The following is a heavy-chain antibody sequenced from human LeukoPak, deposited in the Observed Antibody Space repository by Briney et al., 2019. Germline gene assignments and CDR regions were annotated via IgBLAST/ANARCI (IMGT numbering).Heavy chain of an antibody. CDR3: AKAMSITMIVVVDAFDI. D-gene: IGHD3-22*01. Sequence: PGGSLRLSCAASGFTFSSYGMIWVRQAPGKGLEWVSGISGSGGSTYLADSVKGRFTISRDNSKNTLYLEMNSLRADDTAVYYCAKAMSITMIVVVDAFDIWGQGTMVTVSS. CDR1: GFTFSSYG. V-gene: IGHV3-23*01. J-gene: IGHJ3*02. CDR2: ISGSGGST.